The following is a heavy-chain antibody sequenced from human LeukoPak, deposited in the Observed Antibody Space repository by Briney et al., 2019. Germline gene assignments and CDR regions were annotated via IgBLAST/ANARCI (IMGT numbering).Heavy chain of an antibody. V-gene: IGHV3-30*04. CDR1: GFTFSSYA. J-gene: IGHJ5*02. Sequence: QPGRSLRLSCAASGFTFSSYAMHWVRQAPGKGLEWVAVISYDGSNKYYADSVKGRFTISRDNSKNTLYLQMNSLRAEDTAVYYCARVTVAAAGFDPWGQGTLVTVSS. CDR2: ISYDGSNK. CDR3: ARVTVAAAGFDP. D-gene: IGHD6-13*01.